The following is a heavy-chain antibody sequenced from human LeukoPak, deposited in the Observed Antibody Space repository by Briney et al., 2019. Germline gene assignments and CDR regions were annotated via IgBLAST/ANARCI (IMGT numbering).Heavy chain of an antibody. CDR2: IIPILGIA. CDR3: AKARGYSGSYSDY. Sequence: GASVKVSCKASGGTFSSYAISWVRQAPGQGLEWMGRIIPILGIANYAQKFQGRVTITADKSTSTAYMELSSLRSEDTAVYYCAKARGYSGSYSDYWGQGTLVTVSS. CDR1: GGTFSSYA. V-gene: IGHV1-69*04. D-gene: IGHD1-26*01. J-gene: IGHJ4*02.